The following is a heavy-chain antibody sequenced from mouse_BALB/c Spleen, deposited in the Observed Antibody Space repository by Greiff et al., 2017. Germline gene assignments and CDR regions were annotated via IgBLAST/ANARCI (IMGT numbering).Heavy chain of an antibody. D-gene: IGHD2-10*02. V-gene: IGHV5-17*02. CDR1: GFTFSSFG. Sequence: DVQLVESGGGLVQPVGSRKLSCAASGFTFSSFGMHWVRQAPEKGLEWVAYISSGSSTIYYADTVKGRFTISRDNPKNTLFLQMTSLRSEDTAMYYCARGYGNYAMDYWGQGTSVTVSS. CDR2: ISSGSSTI. CDR3: ARGYGNYAMDY. J-gene: IGHJ4*01.